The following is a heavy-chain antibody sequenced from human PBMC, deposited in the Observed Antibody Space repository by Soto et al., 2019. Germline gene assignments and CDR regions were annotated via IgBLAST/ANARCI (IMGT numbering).Heavy chain of an antibody. CDR3: ARFIACYYYYCRDVRDLHAFPAQRTSDL. CDR2: IIPIFGTA. Sequence: GSAGKLCCEAGGSSYGGSAIRWGRPSPGRGLEWMGGIIPIFGTANYAQKFQGRVTITADESTSTAYMELSSLRSEDTAVYYCARFIACYYYYCRDVRDLHAFPAQRTSDL. CDR1: GSSYGGSA. J-gene: IGHJ2*01. D-gene: IGHD3-10*01. V-gene: IGHV1-69*13.